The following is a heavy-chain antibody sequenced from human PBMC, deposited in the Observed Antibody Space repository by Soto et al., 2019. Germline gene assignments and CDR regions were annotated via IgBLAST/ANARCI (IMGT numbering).Heavy chain of an antibody. CDR1: GFTFDDYA. Sequence: SLRLSCAASGFTFDDYAMHWVRQAPGKGLEWVSGISWNSGSIGYADSVKGRFTISRDNAKNSLYLQMNSLRAEDTALYYCAKDIRGTRGADTAMVNGYYYGMDVCGQGTTVTVSS. V-gene: IGHV3-9*01. D-gene: IGHD5-18*01. J-gene: IGHJ6*02. CDR2: ISWNSGSI. CDR3: AKDIRGTRGADTAMVNGYYYGMDV.